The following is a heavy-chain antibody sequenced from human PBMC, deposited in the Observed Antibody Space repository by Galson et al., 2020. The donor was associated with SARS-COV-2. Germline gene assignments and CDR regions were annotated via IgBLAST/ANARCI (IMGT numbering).Heavy chain of an antibody. J-gene: IGHJ3*02. CDR2: ISYDGSNK. CDR1: GFTFSSYA. CDR3: ARVPLAASDAFFI. Sequence: GGSMRLSCAASGFTFSSYAMHWVRQAPGKGLEWVAAISYDGSNKYYADSVKGRFTISRDNSMNTLYLQMNSLRAEDTAVYYCARVPLAASDAFFICVQGRMVTVSS. V-gene: IGHV3-30*04. D-gene: IGHD6-25*01.